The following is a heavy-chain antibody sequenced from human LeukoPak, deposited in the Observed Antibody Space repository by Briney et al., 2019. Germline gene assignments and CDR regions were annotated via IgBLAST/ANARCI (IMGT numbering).Heavy chain of an antibody. CDR3: AKDPLGSYDSGNYGDS. D-gene: IGHD3-10*01. CDR2: TSASGSST. V-gene: IGHV3-23*01. Sequence: GGSLRLSCTASGFTFGDYTMSWVRQAPGKGLEWVSATSASGSSTYYADSVKGRFTISRDNSKNTLYLQMNSLRDEDTAVYYCAKDPLGSYDSGNYGDSWGQGTLVTVSS. CDR1: GFTFGDYT. J-gene: IGHJ5*01.